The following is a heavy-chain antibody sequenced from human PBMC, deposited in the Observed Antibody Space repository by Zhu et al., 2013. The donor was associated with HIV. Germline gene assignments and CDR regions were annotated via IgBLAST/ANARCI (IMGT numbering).Heavy chain of an antibody. V-gene: IGHV3-30*03. D-gene: IGHD3-22*01. CDR2: ISYDGSNK. J-gene: IGHJ4*02. CDR3: ARFDSSGQAFDY. Sequence: QVQLVESGGGVVQPGRSLRLSCAASGFTFSSYGMHWVRQAPGKGLEWVAVISYDGSNKYYADSVKGRFTISRDNSKNTLYLQMNSLRAEDTAVYYCARFDSSGQAFDYWGQGTLVTVSS. CDR1: GFTFSSYG.